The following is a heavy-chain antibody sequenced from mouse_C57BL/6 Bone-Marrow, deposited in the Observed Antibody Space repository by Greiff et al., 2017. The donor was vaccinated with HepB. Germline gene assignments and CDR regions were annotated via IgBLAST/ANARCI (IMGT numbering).Heavy chain of an antibody. Sequence: EVKLMESGGGLVQSGRSLRLSCATSGFTFSDFYMEWVRQAPGKGLEWIAASRNKANDYTTEYSASVKGRFIVSRDTSQSILYLQMNALRAEDTAIYYCARDDRGRFDYWGQGTTLTVSS. CDR1: GFTFSDFY. CDR2: SRNKANDYTT. V-gene: IGHV7-1*01. CDR3: ARDDRGRFDY. J-gene: IGHJ2*01.